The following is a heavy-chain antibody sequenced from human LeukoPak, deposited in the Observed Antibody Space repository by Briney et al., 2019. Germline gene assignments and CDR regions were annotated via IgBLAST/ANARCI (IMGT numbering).Heavy chain of an antibody. J-gene: IGHJ4*02. CDR1: GDSISSHY. V-gene: IGHV4-59*11. CDR3: AGERFGVVNY. CDR2: IHYRGST. D-gene: IGHD3-3*01. Sequence: PSETLSLTCTVSGDSISSHYWSWIRQPPGKGLEWIGYIHYRGSTNYNPSLKSRVTISVDTSKNQFSLKLSSVTAADTAVYYCAGERFGVVNYWGQGTLVTVSS.